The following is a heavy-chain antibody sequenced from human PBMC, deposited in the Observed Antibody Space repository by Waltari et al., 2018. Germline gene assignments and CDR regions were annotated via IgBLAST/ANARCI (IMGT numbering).Heavy chain of an antibody. Sequence: QVQLQESGPGLVKPSETLSLTCAVSGYSISSGYYWGWIRQPPGKGLEWIGYIYYSGSTNYNPSLKSRVTISVDTSKNQFSLKLSSVTAADTAVYYCARWELLRKDAFDIWGQGTMVTVSS. CDR3: ARWELLRKDAFDI. D-gene: IGHD1-26*01. J-gene: IGHJ3*02. V-gene: IGHV4-61*01. CDR2: IYYSGST. CDR1: GYSISSGYY.